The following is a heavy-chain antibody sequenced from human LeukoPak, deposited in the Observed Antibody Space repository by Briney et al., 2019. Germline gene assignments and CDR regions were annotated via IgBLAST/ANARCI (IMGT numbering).Heavy chain of an antibody. CDR3: TRPGSGYV. CDR1: GGSISSGSYY. V-gene: IGHV4-61*02. Sequence: SETLSPTCTVSGGSISSGSYYWSWIRQPAGKGLEWIGRIYTSGSTNYNPSLKSRVTISVDTSKNQFSLNLSSVTAADTAVYYCTRPGSGYVWGQGTLVTVSS. J-gene: IGHJ4*02. D-gene: IGHD3-22*01. CDR2: IYTSGST.